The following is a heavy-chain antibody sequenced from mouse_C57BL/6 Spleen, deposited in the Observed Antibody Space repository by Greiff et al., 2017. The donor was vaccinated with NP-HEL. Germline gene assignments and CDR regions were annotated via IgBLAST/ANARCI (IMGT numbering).Heavy chain of an antibody. CDR1: GFTFSDYY. Sequence: EVKLVESEGGLVQPGSSMKLSCTASGFTFSDYYMAWVRQVPEKGLEWVANINYDGSSTYYLDSLKSRFIISRDNAKNILYLQMSSLKSEDTATYYCAREDLPEGFAYWGQGTLVTVSA. J-gene: IGHJ3*01. CDR3: AREDLPEGFAY. CDR2: INYDGSST. D-gene: IGHD5-5*01. V-gene: IGHV5-16*01.